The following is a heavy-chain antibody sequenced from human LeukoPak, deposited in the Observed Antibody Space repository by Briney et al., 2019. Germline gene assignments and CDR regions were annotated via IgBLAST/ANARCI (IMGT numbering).Heavy chain of an antibody. Sequence: SETLSLTCTVSGGSISSGAYYWSWIRQPPGKDPEWIGYIYYSGNAYYNPSLKTRVTISVDTSKNQFSLKLNSVTAADTAVYYCARDYAGAFDIWGQGTMVTVSS. CDR3: ARDYAGAFDI. CDR2: IYYSGNA. D-gene: IGHD4-17*01. V-gene: IGHV4-30-4*08. CDR1: GGSISSGAYY. J-gene: IGHJ3*02.